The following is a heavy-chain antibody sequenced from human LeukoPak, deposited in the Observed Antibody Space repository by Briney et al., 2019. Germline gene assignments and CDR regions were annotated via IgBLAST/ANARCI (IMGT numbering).Heavy chain of an antibody. J-gene: IGHJ4*02. CDR2: IYYSGST. D-gene: IGHD5-18*01. CDR1: GGSISSGDYY. CDR3: ASLRTRGYSYGDDY. V-gene: IGHV4-30-4*01. Sequence: SETLSLTCTVSGGSISSGDYYWSWIRQPPGKGLEWIGYIYYSGSTYYNPPLKSRVTISVDTSKNQFSLKLSSVTAADTAVYYCASLRTRGYSYGDDYWGQGTLVTVSS.